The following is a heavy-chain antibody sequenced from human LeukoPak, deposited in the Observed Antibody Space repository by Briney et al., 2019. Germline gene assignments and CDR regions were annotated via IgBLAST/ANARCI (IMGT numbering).Heavy chain of an antibody. J-gene: IGHJ4*02. Sequence: SVKVSCKASGGTFSSYAISWVRQAPGQGLEWMGRIIPIFGIANYAQKFQGRVTTTADKSTSTAYMELSSLRSEDTAVYYCAVDFWRSQGFDYWGQGTLVTVSS. V-gene: IGHV1-69*04. CDR2: IIPIFGIA. CDR3: AVDFWRSQGFDY. D-gene: IGHD3-3*01. CDR1: GGTFSSYA.